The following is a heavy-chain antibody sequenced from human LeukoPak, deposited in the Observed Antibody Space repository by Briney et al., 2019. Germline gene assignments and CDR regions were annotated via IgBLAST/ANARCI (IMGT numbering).Heavy chain of an antibody. D-gene: IGHD4-17*01. CDR2: ISSSSYI. V-gene: IGHV3-21*01. Sequence: GGSLRLSCAASGFTFSSYSMNWVRQAPGKGLEWVSSISSSSYIYYADSVKGRFTISRDNAKNSLYLQMNSLRAEDTAVYYCARGGMTTVTEADYYYGMDVWGQGTTVTVSS. J-gene: IGHJ6*02. CDR3: ARGGMTTVTEADYYYGMDV. CDR1: GFTFSSYS.